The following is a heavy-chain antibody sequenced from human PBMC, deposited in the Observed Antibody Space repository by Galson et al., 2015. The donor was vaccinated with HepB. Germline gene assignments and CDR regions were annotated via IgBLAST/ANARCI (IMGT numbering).Heavy chain of an antibody. J-gene: IGHJ6*03. D-gene: IGHD2-2*01. V-gene: IGHV4-59*01. CDR3: ARGSYVVVPGASYYYSYYIDV. CDR2: IFYRGST. Sequence: SETLSLTCTVSGGSISTYYWSWIRQPPGKGLEWIGYIFYRGSTNYNPSLKSRVTISLDTSKSQFSLKLSSVTAADTALYYCARGSYVVVPGASYYYSYYIDVWGKGTTVTVSS. CDR1: GGSISTYY.